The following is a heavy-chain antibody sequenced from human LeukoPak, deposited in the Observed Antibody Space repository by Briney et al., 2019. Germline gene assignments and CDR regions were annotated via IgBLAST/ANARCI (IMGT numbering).Heavy chain of an antibody. CDR2: IYYSGST. Sequence: SETLSLTCTVSGGSISSSSYYWGWIRQPPGKGLEWIGGIYYSGSTYYNPSLKSRFTISVDTSKNQFSLKLSSVTAADTAVYYCARPTLGYYHDAFDIWGQGTMVTVSS. CDR3: ARPTLGYYHDAFDI. CDR1: GGSISSSSYY. D-gene: IGHD3-10*01. V-gene: IGHV4-39*01. J-gene: IGHJ3*02.